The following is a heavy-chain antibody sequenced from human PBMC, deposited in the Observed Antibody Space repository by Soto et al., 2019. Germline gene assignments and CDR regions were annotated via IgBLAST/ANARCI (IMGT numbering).Heavy chain of an antibody. CDR1: GGSISSSNW. V-gene: IGHV4-4*02. CDR2: IYHSGST. D-gene: IGHD4-17*01. CDR3: ARHSDDYPFSY. Sequence: SETLSLTCAVSGGSISSSNWWSWVRQPPGKGLEWIGEIYHSGSTNYNPSLKSRVTISVGKSKNQFSLKLSSVTAADTAVYYCARHSDDYPFSYWGQGTLVTVS. J-gene: IGHJ4*02.